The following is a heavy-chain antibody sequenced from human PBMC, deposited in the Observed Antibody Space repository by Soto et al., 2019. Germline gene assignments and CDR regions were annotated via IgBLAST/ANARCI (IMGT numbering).Heavy chain of an antibody. V-gene: IGHV1-8*01. CDR1: GYTFTSYD. Sequence: ASVKVSCKASGYTFTSYDINWVRQATGQGLGWMGWINPNTGYTDYAQKFQDRVTMTGNTSITTAYMELSSLISEDTAVYYCVRGRVMITFGIVIVIDYWG. J-gene: IGHJ4*01. CDR2: INPNTGYT. CDR3: VRGRVMITFGIVIVIDY. D-gene: IGHD3-16*02.